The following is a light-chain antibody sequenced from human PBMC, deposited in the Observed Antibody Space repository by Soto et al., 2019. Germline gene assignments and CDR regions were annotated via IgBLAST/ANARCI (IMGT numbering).Light chain of an antibody. J-gene: IGLJ3*02. CDR3: AAWDDSLSGWV. CDR1: SSNIGSNY. Sequence: QSVLTQPPSASGTPGQRVTISCSGSSSNIGSNYVYWYQQLPGTAPKLLIYRNNQRPSGVPDRFSGSKSGTSASLAISGPRSEDEAEYYCAAWDDSLSGWVFGGGTKLTVL. V-gene: IGLV1-47*01. CDR2: RNN.